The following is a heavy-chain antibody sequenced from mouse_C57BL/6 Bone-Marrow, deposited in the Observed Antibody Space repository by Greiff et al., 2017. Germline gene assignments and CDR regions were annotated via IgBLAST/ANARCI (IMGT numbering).Heavy chain of an antibody. V-gene: IGHV1-63*01. CDR1: GYTFTNYW. CDR2: IYPGGGYT. CDR3: ARQFFHLYFDV. Sequence: QVQLKESGAELVRPGTSVKMSCKASGYTFTNYWIGWAKQRPGHGLEWIGDIYPGGGYTNYNEKFKGKATLTADKSSSTAYMHFSSLTSEDSAIYSCARQFFHLYFDVWGTETPVTVSS. J-gene: IGHJ1*03.